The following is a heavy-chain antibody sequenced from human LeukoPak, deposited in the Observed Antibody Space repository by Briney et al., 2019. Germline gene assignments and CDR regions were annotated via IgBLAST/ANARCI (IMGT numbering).Heavy chain of an antibody. V-gene: IGHV4-34*01. Sequence: SETLSLTCAVYGGSFSGYYWSWIRQPPGKGLEWIGEINHSGSTNYNPSLKSRVTISVDTSKNQFSLKLSSATAADTAVYYCASRGISVVVPAASGRRNWFDPWGQGTLVTVSS. CDR1: GGSFSGYY. CDR3: ASRGISVVVPAASGRRNWFDP. D-gene: IGHD2-2*01. CDR2: INHSGST. J-gene: IGHJ5*02.